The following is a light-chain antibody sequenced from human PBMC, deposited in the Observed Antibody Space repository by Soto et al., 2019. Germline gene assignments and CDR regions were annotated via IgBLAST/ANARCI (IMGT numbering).Light chain of an antibody. CDR2: DAS. CDR3: QQRSNWSRGT. CDR1: QSVSSY. V-gene: IGKV3-11*01. J-gene: IGKJ2*02. Sequence: EIVLTQSPATLSLSPGERATLSCRASQSVSSYLAWYQQKPGQAPRLLIYDASNRATGIPARFSGSGSGTDFTLTISSLETEDFAVDYGQQRSNWSRGTFGQGTKLEIK.